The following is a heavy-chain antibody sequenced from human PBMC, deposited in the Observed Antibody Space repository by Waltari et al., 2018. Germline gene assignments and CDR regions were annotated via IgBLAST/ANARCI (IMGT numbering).Heavy chain of an antibody. Sequence: VHVEESGGGLMQPGGSLRLSCAASGFTVGTFYMAWVRQAPGKGLEWVSLIYSGGDTYYADSVKGRFTISRDNSKNMVYLQMNSLRADDTAVYYCARETGVAVAGYGLDIWGQGTTVTVSS. CDR1: GFTVGTFY. CDR3: ARETGVAVAGYGLDI. J-gene: IGHJ6*02. D-gene: IGHD2-15*01. CDR2: IYSGGDT. V-gene: IGHV3-53*01.